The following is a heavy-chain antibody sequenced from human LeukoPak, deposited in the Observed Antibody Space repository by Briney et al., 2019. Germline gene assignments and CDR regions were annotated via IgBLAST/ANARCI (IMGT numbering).Heavy chain of an antibody. D-gene: IGHD3-10*01. Sequence: SETLSLTCTVSGGSINTYYWNWIRQPPGKGLEWIGYIYYSGSTNYNPSLKSRVTISRDTSRNQFSLKLSSVTAADTAVYYCARCYGSGSFLSYGMDVWGQGTTVTVSS. V-gene: IGHV4-59*12. CDR1: GGSINTYY. CDR3: ARCYGSGSFLSYGMDV. J-gene: IGHJ6*02. CDR2: IYYSGST.